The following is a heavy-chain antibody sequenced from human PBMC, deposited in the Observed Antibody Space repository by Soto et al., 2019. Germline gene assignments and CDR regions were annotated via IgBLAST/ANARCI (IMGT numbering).Heavy chain of an antibody. V-gene: IGHV3-53*01. D-gene: IGHD1-1*01. CDR1: GLTVSGKKY. CDR2: VYDVDGT. Sequence: DVQLVESGGGLIQPGGSLRLSCAASGLTVSGKKYIAWVRQGPGKGLEWVSGVYDVDGTYYADSVKGRFTISSDTSKTIVFLEMNDLRPDDTAGYYCASWLEREHAYDVWGLGTTVTVSS. CDR3: ASWLEREHAYDV. J-gene: IGHJ3*01.